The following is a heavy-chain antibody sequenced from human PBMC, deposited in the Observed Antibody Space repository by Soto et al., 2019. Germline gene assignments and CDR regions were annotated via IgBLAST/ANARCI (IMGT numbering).Heavy chain of an antibody. D-gene: IGHD4-17*01. CDR3: ARQFHAGDYWDPPSDY. Sequence: GESLKISCKGSGYSFTSYWIGWVRQMPGKGLEWMGIIYPGDSDTRYSPSFQGQVTISADKSISTAYLQWSSLKASDTAMYYCARQFHAGDYWDPPSDYWGQGTLVTVSS. V-gene: IGHV5-51*01. CDR1: GYSFTSYW. J-gene: IGHJ4*02. CDR2: IYPGDSDT.